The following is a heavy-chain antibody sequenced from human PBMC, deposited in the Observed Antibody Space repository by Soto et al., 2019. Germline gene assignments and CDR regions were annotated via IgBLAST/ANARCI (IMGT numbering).Heavy chain of an antibody. CDR3: ARDPYYYASGSDY. V-gene: IGHV3-72*01. D-gene: IGHD3-10*01. J-gene: IGHJ4*02. CDR1: GFTFRDYY. CDR2: ILNRANSYTT. Sequence: PGGSLRLSCAASGFTFRDYYMDWVRQAPEKGLEWVGRILNRANSYTTKYAASVRGRFTISRDDSKNSLYLQMNSLKTEDTAVYYCARDPYYYASGSDYWGQGTLVTVSS.